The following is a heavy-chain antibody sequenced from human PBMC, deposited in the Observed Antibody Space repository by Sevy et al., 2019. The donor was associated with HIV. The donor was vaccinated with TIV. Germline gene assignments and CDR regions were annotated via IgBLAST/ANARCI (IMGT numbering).Heavy chain of an antibody. V-gene: IGHV1-69*13. CDR3: ARGGGNGWYYFDY. CDR1: GGTFSSYG. CDR2: IIPILGTV. J-gene: IGHJ4*02. Sequence: ASVKVSCKASGGTFSSYGISWVRQAPGQGLEWMGGIIPILGTVNYEQKFQGRVTITADESTKTAYMELSSLRSEDTAVYYCARGGGNGWYYFDYRGQETLVTVSS. D-gene: IGHD6-19*01.